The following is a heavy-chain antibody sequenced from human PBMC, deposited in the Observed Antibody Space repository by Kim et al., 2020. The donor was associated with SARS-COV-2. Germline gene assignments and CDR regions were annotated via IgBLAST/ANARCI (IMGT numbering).Heavy chain of an antibody. CDR2: IVGSGGST. V-gene: IGHV3-23*01. D-gene: IGHD3-22*01. Sequence: GGSLRLSCTGFTFSNYAMSWVRQAPGKGLEWVSAIVGSGGSTYHADSVKGRFTISRDNSKNTLFLQMNSLRAEDTAIYYCAKSSAFYTYYFDYWAQGTVVTVSS. CDR1: GFTFSNYA. J-gene: IGHJ4*02. CDR3: AKSSAFYTYYFDY.